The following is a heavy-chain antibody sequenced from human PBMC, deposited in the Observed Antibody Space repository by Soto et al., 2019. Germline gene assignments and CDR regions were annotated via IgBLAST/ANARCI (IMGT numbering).Heavy chain of an antibody. CDR2: IIPIFGTA. CDR1: GGTFSSYA. J-gene: IGHJ4*02. CDR3: ARRRFGLVYCSGGSCYSTDY. Sequence: QVQLVQSGAEVKKPGSSVKVSCKASGGTFSSYAISWVRQAPGQGLEWMGGIIPIFGTANYAQKFQRRGTITAYESTTTAYSELSGRRSENTAVYYIARRRFGLVYCSGGSCYSTDYWGQGTLVTVSS. V-gene: IGHV1-69*12. D-gene: IGHD2-15*01.